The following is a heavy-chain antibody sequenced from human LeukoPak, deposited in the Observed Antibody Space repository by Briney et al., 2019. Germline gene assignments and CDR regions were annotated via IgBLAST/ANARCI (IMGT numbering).Heavy chain of an antibody. V-gene: IGHV1-69*13. D-gene: IGHD2-15*01. CDR1: GGTFSSYA. Sequence: LVKVSCKASGGTFSSYAISWVRQAPGQGLEWMGGIIPIFGTANYAQKFQGRVTITADESTSTAYMELSSLRSEDTAVYYCARGDIVVVVAATPKGGSRYNWFDPWGQGTLVTVSS. CDR3: ARGDIVVVVAATPKGGSRYNWFDP. CDR2: IIPIFGTA. J-gene: IGHJ5*02.